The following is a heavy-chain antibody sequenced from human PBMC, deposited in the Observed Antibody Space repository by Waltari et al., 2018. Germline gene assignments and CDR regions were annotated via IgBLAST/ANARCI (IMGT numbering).Heavy chain of an antibody. V-gene: IGHV4-59*11. J-gene: IGHJ4*02. D-gene: IGHD3-22*01. Sequence: QVQLQESGPGVVKPSETLSLTCTISGGSISSHSWSWIRQPPWKGLEWIGYIYYRGSTNYNPSLKSRVTISVDTSKHQFSLKLSSVTAADTAVYYCASLYYHDSSGYSYYFDYWGQGTLVTVSS. CDR1: GGSISSHS. CDR2: IYYRGST. CDR3: ASLYYHDSSGYSYYFDY.